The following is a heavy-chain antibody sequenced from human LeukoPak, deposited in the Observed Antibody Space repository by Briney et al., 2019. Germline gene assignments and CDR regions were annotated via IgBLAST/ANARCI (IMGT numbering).Heavy chain of an antibody. CDR3: ARDGNYYYDSSGYYY. Sequence: ASVKVSCKAPGYTFTGYYMHWVRQAPGQGLEWMGWINPNSGGTNYAQKFQGRVTMTRDTSISTAYMELSRLRSDDTAVYYCARDGNYYYDSSGYYYWGQGTLVTVSS. D-gene: IGHD3-22*01. J-gene: IGHJ4*02. CDR1: GYTFTGYY. V-gene: IGHV1-2*02. CDR2: INPNSGGT.